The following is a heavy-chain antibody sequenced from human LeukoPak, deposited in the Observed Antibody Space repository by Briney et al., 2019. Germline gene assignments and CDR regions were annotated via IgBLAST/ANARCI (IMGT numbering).Heavy chain of an antibody. CDR1: GYTFTSYG. V-gene: IGHV1-18*01. CDR2: ISAYNRNT. D-gene: IGHD6-19*01. Sequence: ASVKVSCKASGYTFTSYGISWVRQATGQGLEWMGWISAYNRNTNYAQKLQGRVTMTTDTSTSTAYMELRSLRSDDTAVYYCARDPPGWLVTYFDYWGQGTLVTVSS. J-gene: IGHJ4*02. CDR3: ARDPPGWLVTYFDY.